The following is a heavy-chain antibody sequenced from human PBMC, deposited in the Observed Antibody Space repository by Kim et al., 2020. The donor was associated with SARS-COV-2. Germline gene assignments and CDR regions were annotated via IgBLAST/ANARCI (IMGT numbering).Heavy chain of an antibody. J-gene: IGHJ3*02. Sequence: KGRFTISRDDSKNTLYLQMNSLKTEDTAVYYCTTGYYYDSSGYYPDAFDIWGQGTMVTVSS. CDR3: TTGYYYDSSGYYPDAFDI. D-gene: IGHD3-22*01. V-gene: IGHV3-15*01.